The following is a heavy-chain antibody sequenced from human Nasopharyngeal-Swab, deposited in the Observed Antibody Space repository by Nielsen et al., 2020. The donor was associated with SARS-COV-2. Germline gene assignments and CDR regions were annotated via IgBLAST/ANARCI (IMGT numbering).Heavy chain of an antibody. J-gene: IGHJ4*02. CDR1: GFTFSSYG. Sequence: GGSLRLSCAASGFTFSSYGMHWVRQAPGKGLEWVAVISYDGSNKYYADSVKGRFTISRGNSKNTLYLQMNSLRAEDTAVYYCAKGAFFTYNWNSFDYWGQGTLVTVSS. CDR3: AKGAFFTYNWNSFDY. D-gene: IGHD1/OR15-1a*01. CDR2: ISYDGSNK. V-gene: IGHV3-30*18.